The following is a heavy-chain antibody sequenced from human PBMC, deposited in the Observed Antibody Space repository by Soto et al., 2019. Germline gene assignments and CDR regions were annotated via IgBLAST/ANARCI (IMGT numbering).Heavy chain of an antibody. CDR2: IFPYFGTS. J-gene: IGHJ5*02. Sequence: QVQLVQSGSEVKKPGSSVKISCKASGGTFTSYAISWVRQAPGQGLEWMGVIFPYFGTSNYAKKFQGTISITADTSTTTANLALRSRSSDDTAVYYCATSPLAMGTIVGGLASWGQGTLVTVSS. V-gene: IGHV1-69*06. CDR1: GGTFTSYA. CDR3: ATSPLAMGTIVGGLAS. D-gene: IGHD7-27*01.